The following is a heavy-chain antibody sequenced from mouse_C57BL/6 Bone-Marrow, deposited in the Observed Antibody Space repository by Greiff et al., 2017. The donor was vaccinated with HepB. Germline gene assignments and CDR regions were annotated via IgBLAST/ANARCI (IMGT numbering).Heavy chain of an antibody. Sequence: DVQLVESGEGLVKPGGSLKLSCAASGFTFSSYAMSWVRQTPEKRLEWVAYISSGGDYIYYADTVKGRFTISRDNARNTLYLQMSSLKSEDTAMYYCTRGPYYYGSSYAMDYWGQGTSVTVSS. CDR1: GFTFSSYA. CDR3: TRGPYYYGSSYAMDY. J-gene: IGHJ4*01. V-gene: IGHV5-9-1*02. D-gene: IGHD1-1*01. CDR2: ISSGGDYI.